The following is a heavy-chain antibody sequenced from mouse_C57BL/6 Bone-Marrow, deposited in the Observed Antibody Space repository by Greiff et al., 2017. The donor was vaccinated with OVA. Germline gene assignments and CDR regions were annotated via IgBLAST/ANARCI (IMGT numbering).Heavy chain of an antibody. Sequence: VQLQQSGPGLVQPSQCLSITCTVSGFSFTSYGVHWVRQPPGPGLGWLGVILGGGSTDYNAAFISSLSISKDNSKSHVFLKMNSRQADDSAIYDCAKEGYGSPYAMDYWGQGTAVTVSA. CDR1: GFSFTSYG. J-gene: IGHJ4*01. CDR3: AKEGYGSPYAMDY. V-gene: IGHV2-4*01. CDR2: ILGGGST. D-gene: IGHD1-1*01.